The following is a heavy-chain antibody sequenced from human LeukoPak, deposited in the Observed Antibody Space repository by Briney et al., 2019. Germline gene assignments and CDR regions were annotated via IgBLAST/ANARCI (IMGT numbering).Heavy chain of an antibody. J-gene: IGHJ6*03. CDR3: ARVLRYCSGGNCYSGGLGYMDV. CDR2: ITSSSDAI. CDR1: GFHFSGHS. Sequence: GGSLRLSCEVSGFHFSGHSMNWVRQAPGRGLEWVAYITSSSDAIYYADSVKGRFTISRDNAKNSLYLQMNSLRAEDTAVYYCARVLRYCSGGNCYSGGLGYMDVWGKGTTVTISS. V-gene: IGHV3-48*01. D-gene: IGHD2-15*01.